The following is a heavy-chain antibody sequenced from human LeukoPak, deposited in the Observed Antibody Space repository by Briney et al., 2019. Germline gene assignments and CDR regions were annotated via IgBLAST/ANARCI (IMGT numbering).Heavy chain of an antibody. CDR3: ARAPLTTVTTLGAFDI. CDR2: IYYSGRT. CDR1: GGSISSYC. D-gene: IGHD4-11*01. V-gene: IGHV4-59*07. Sequence: SDTLSLTCTHSGGSISSYCWSWLRQPPREAREWIGDIYYSGRTYYHPSLTSRVTISVDTSKNQFSLKLSSVTAADTAVYYCARAPLTTVTTLGAFDIWGQGTMVTVSS. J-gene: IGHJ3*02.